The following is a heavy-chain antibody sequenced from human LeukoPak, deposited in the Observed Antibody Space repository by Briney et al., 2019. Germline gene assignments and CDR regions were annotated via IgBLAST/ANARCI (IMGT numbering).Heavy chain of an antibody. V-gene: IGHV4-34*01. CDR2: IKHSGST. CDR3: ARGKYCSSTSCPYYYYYMGV. D-gene: IGHD2-2*01. J-gene: IGHJ6*03. Sequence: SETLSLTCAVYGGSFRGYYWSWIRQPPGKGLVGIGEIKHSGSTNYNPSLNSRVTISVDTSKNQFSLKLSSVTAADTAVYYCARGKYCSSTSCPYYYYYMGVWGKGTTVTVSS. CDR1: GGSFRGYY.